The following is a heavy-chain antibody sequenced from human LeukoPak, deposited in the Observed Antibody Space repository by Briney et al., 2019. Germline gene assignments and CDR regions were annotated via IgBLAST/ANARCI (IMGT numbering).Heavy chain of an antibody. CDR1: GFTFSSYG. V-gene: IGHV3-30*02. Sequence: GGSLRLSCAASGFTFSSYGMHWVRQAPGKGLEWVALIRYDGSNKYYADSVKGRFTISRDNSKNTLYLQMNSLRAEDTAVYYCAKADSSSYLGPHWGQGTLVTVSS. D-gene: IGHD6-6*01. J-gene: IGHJ4*02. CDR3: AKADSSSYLGPH. CDR2: IRYDGSNK.